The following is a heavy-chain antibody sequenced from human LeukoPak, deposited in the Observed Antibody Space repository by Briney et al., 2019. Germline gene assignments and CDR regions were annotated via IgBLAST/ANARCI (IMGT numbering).Heavy chain of an antibody. J-gene: IGHJ4*02. Sequence: GGSLRLSCAASGFIFDDYDMHWVRQGPGKGLEWVSGISWNSGTIVYADSVKGRFTISRDNAKNSLYLKMNSLRAEDRALYYCAKDRGYSSLSGGTFDSWGQGTLVTVSS. CDR2: ISWNSGTI. CDR3: AKDRGYSSLSGGTFDS. V-gene: IGHV3-9*01. CDR1: GFIFDDYD. D-gene: IGHD6-6*01.